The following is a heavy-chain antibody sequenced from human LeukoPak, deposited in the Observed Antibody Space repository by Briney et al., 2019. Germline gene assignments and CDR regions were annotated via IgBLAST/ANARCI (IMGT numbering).Heavy chain of an antibody. V-gene: IGHV4-59*08. CDR3: ARQAWLLDY. J-gene: IGHJ4*02. CDR2: IYYSGST. D-gene: IGHD5-12*01. Sequence: SETLSLTCTVSGGSISNYHWTWIRQPPGRGLEWIGHIYYSGSTYYNPSLKSRVTISVDTSKNQFTLKLRSVTAADTAVYFCARQAWLLDYWGQGALVTVSS. CDR1: GGSISNYH.